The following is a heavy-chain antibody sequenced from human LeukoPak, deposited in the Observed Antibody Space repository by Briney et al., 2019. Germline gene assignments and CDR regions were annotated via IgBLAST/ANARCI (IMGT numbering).Heavy chain of an antibody. V-gene: IGHV1-69*13. CDR3: ARDKYLLSYDSSGYLFY. CDR2: IIPIFGTA. D-gene: IGHD3-22*01. Sequence: GASVKVSCKASGGTFSSYAISWVRQAPGQGLEWMGGIIPIFGTANYAQKFQGRVTITADESTSTAYMELSSLRSEDTAVYYCARDKYLLSYDSSGYLFYWGQGTLVTVSS. J-gene: IGHJ4*02. CDR1: GGTFSSYA.